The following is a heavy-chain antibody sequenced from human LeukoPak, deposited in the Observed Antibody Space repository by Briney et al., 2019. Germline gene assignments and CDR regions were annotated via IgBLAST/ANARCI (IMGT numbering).Heavy chain of an antibody. CDR2: IYSGGST. J-gene: IGHJ4*02. Sequence: GGSLRLSCAASGFTVSSNYMSWVRQAPGKGLEWVSVIYSGGSTYYADSVKGRFTIPRDNARNSLYLQMNSLRPDDTAVYYCATQSYGLFAYWGQGTLVTVSS. CDR3: ATQSYGLFAY. D-gene: IGHD4-17*01. CDR1: GFTVSSNY. V-gene: IGHV3-53*01.